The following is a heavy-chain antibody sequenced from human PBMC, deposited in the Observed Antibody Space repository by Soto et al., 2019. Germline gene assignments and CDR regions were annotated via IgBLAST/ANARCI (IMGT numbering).Heavy chain of an antibody. CDR2: IYYSGST. D-gene: IGHD3-16*02. J-gene: IGHJ5*02. Sequence: LSLTCTVSGGSISSGGYYWSWIRQHPGKGLEWIGYIYYSGSTYYNPSLKSRVTISVDTSKNQFSLKLSSVTAADTAVYYCAREGNYDYVWGSYRSPSLSFDPRGQGTLVTVSS. CDR3: AREGNYDYVWGSYRSPSLSFDP. CDR1: GGSISSGGYY. V-gene: IGHV4-31*03.